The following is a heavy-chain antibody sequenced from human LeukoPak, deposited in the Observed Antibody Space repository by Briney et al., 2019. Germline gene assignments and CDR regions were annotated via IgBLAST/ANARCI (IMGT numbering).Heavy chain of an antibody. Sequence: GGSLRLSCAASGFTFSSYSMNWVRQAPGKGLEWVSSISSSSSYIYYADSVKGRLTISRDNAKNSLYLQMNSLRAEDTAVYYCARDLSSSWYDYWGQGTLVTVSS. CDR3: ARDLSSSWYDY. CDR1: GFTFSSYS. CDR2: ISSSSSYI. D-gene: IGHD6-13*01. V-gene: IGHV3-21*01. J-gene: IGHJ4*02.